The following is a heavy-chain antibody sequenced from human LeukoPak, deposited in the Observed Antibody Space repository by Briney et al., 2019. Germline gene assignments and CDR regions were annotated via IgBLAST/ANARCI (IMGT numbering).Heavy chain of an antibody. CDR1: GGSFSGYY. Sequence: ASETLSLTCAVYGGSFSGYYWSWIRQPPGKGLEWIGEINHSGTTNYNPSLKSRVTISVDKSKNQFSLKLNSVTAADTAVYYCARGLTISRIWAYWGQGTLVTVSS. V-gene: IGHV4-34*01. CDR2: INHSGTT. CDR3: ARGLTISRIWAY. J-gene: IGHJ4*02. D-gene: IGHD3-9*01.